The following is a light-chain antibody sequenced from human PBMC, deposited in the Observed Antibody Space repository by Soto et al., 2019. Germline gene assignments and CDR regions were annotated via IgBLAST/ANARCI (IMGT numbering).Light chain of an antibody. CDR3: SSYTSSSTLYV. CDR2: EVS. J-gene: IGLJ1*01. V-gene: IGLV2-14*01. Sequence: QSVLTQPASVSGSPGQSITISCTGTSSDVGGYNYVSWYQQHPGKAPKLMIYEVSNRPSGVSNRFSGPKSGNTASLTISGLQAEDEDDYYCSSYTSSSTLYVFGTGTKLTVL. CDR1: SSDVGGYNY.